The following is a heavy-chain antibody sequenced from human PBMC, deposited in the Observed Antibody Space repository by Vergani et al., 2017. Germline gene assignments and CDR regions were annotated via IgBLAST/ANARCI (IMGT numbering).Heavy chain of an antibody. CDR3: AKYVAGSSYFKYYFDY. CDR2: ISGSGGST. V-gene: IGHV3-23*01. Sequence: EVQLLESGGGLVQPGGSLRLSCAASGFTFSSYAMRWVRQDPGKGLEWVSAISGSGGSTYYADAVKGRFTISRDNTKNTLYLQMNSLRAEDTAVYYCAKYVAGSSYFKYYFDYWGQGTLVTVSS. J-gene: IGHJ4*02. CDR1: GFTFSSYA. D-gene: IGHD2/OR15-2a*01.